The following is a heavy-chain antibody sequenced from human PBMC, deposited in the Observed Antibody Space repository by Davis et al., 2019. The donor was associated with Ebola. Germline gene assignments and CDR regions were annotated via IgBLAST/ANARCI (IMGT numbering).Heavy chain of an antibody. D-gene: IGHD6-19*01. J-gene: IGHJ4*02. Sequence: GESLKISCAASGFTFSSFEMNWVRQAPGKGLEWVANIKEDGGEKYYVDSVEGRFTISRDNVKNSLYLQMNFLRADDTAVYYCASISLAASYFDYWGQGALVTVSS. CDR3: ASISLAASYFDY. CDR2: IKEDGGEK. CDR1: GFTFSSFE. V-gene: IGHV3-7*03.